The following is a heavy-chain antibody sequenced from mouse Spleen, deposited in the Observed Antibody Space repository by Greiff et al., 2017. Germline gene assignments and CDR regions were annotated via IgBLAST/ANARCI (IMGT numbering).Heavy chain of an antibody. CDR2: IDPENGDT. J-gene: IGHJ2*01. D-gene: IGHD2-3*01. Sequence: EVQLQQSGAELVKPGASVKLSCTASGFNIKDDYMHWVKQRPEQGLEWIGWIDPENGDTEYASKFQGKATITADTSSNTAYLQLSSLTSEDTAVYYCTTYHGYYGYWGQGTTLTVSS. V-gene: IGHV14-4*01. CDR3: TTYHGYYGY. CDR1: GFNIKDDY.